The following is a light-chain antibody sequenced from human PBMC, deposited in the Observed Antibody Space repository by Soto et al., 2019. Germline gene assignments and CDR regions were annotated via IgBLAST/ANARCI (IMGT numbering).Light chain of an antibody. V-gene: IGKV3-15*01. CDR1: QSLSSN. CDR3: QHYGSSPPHT. Sequence: EIVLTQSPATLYVSPGERATLSCRASQSLSSNVAWYQQRPGQAPRLLIYATSSRASDVPARFSGGGSGTEFTPTIASLQSEDFAIYYCQHYGSSPPHTFGQGTRLEIK. CDR2: ATS. J-gene: IGKJ5*01.